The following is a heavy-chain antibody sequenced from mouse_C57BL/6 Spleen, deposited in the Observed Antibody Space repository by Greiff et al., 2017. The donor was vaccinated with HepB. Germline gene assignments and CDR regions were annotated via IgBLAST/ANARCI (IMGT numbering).Heavy chain of an antibody. Sequence: VKLMESGAELVRPGASVTLSCKASGYTFTDYEMHWVKQTPVHGLEWIGAIDPETGGTAYNQKFKGKAILTADKSSSTAYMELRSLTSEDSAVYYCTRGELIYAMDYWGQGTSVTVSS. CDR3: TRGELIYAMDY. CDR1: GYTFTDYE. CDR2: IDPETGGT. V-gene: IGHV1-15*01. J-gene: IGHJ4*01.